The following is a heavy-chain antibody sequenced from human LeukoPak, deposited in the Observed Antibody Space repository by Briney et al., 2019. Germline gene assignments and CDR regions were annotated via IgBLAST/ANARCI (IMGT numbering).Heavy chain of an antibody. D-gene: IGHD3/OR15-3a*01. CDR3: AKEGTGIDH. V-gene: IGHV1-2*02. CDR1: GYTFTGFH. J-gene: IGHJ4*02. CDR2: INPNSGGT. Sequence: ASVKVSCKASGYTFTGFHIHWVRQAPGQGLEWMGLINPNSGGTNYAQKFQGRVTMTRDTSISTAYMELIRLRSDDTAVYYCAKEGTGIDHWGQGTLVTVSS.